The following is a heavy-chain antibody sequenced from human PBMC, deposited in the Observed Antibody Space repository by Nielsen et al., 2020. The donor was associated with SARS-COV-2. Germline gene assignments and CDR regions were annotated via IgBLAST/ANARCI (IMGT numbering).Heavy chain of an antibody. J-gene: IGHJ6*02. CDR3: ARGKRRSTHYYYYGMDV. Sequence: SETLSLTCTVSGGSISSSSYYWGWIRQPPGKGLEWIGSIYYSGSTYYNPSLKSRVTISVDTSKNQFPLKLSSVTAADTAVYYCARGKRRSTHYYYYGMDVWGQETTVTVSS. CDR1: GGSISSSSYY. D-gene: IGHD2-15*01. CDR2: IYYSGST. V-gene: IGHV4-39*01.